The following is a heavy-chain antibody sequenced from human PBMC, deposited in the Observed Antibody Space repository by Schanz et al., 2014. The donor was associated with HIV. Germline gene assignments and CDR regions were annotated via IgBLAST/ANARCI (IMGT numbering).Heavy chain of an antibody. V-gene: IGHV3-11*04. CDR3: AKENPINYYSHGGPIDI. J-gene: IGHJ3*02. D-gene: IGHD3-10*01. CDR2: IDGGAGRIV. Sequence: QMQLVESGGAVVRPGGSLRLSCAASGFAFSDSYMNWFRQAPGQRLEWLAQIDGGAGRIVHYADSVKGRFSISRDNGKRSVYLQMNSLRAEDTAIYYCAKENPINYYSHGGPIDIWGQGTMLTVSS. CDR1: GFAFSDSY.